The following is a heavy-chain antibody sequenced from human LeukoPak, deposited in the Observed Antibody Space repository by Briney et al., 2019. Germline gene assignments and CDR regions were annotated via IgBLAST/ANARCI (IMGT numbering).Heavy chain of an antibody. Sequence: PGGSLRLSCAASGFTFSSYSMNWVRQAPGKGLEWVSSISSSSSYIYYAGSVKGRFTISRDNAKNSLYLQMNSLRAEDTAVYYCARDRTLVVFDYWGQGTLVTVSS. D-gene: IGHD3-22*01. CDR1: GFTFSSYS. V-gene: IGHV3-21*01. CDR3: ARDRTLVVFDY. CDR2: ISSSSSYI. J-gene: IGHJ4*02.